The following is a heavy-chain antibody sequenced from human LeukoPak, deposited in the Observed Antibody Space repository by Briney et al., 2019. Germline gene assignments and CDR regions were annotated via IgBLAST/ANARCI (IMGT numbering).Heavy chain of an antibody. CDR3: ARDSGGIRGEHIVVVTAIPKNWFDP. V-gene: IGHV1-69*13. D-gene: IGHD2-21*02. J-gene: IGHJ5*02. Sequence: SVKVSCKASGGTVSSYVISWVRQAPGQGLEWMGGIIPIFGATNYAQKLQGRVTITADESTSTAYMELSSLRSEDTAVYYCARDSGGIRGEHIVVVTAIPKNWFDPWGQGTLVTVSS. CDR2: IIPIFGAT. CDR1: GGTVSSYV.